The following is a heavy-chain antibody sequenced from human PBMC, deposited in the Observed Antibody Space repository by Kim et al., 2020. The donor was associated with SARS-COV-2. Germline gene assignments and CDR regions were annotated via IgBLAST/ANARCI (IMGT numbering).Heavy chain of an antibody. D-gene: IGHD2-15*01. CDR2: ISPMFGAA. J-gene: IGHJ3*01. CDR1: GGTFSNYA. CDR3: ARERAIHSPALGV. Sequence: SVKVSCKASGGTFSNYAISWVRQAPGQGLEWMGEISPMFGAANYTHEFQGRLTITVDESTSIVYMELISLTSADTALYYCARERAIHSPALGVWGQGTMLTVSS. V-gene: IGHV1-69*13.